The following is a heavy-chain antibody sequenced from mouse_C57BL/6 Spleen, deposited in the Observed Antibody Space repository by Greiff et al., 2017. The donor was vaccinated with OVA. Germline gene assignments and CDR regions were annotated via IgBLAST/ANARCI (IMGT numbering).Heavy chain of an antibody. CDR3: ARQDYGTDWFAY. D-gene: IGHD1-1*01. CDR1: GYTFTSYW. CDR2: IDPSDSYT. J-gene: IGHJ3*01. V-gene: IGHV1-59*01. Sequence: VQLQQSGAELVRPGTSVKLSCKASGYTFTSYWMHWVKQRPGQGLEWIGVIDPSDSYTNYNQKFKGKATLTVDTSSSTAYMQLSSLTSEDSAVYYCARQDYGTDWFAYWGQGTLVTVSA.